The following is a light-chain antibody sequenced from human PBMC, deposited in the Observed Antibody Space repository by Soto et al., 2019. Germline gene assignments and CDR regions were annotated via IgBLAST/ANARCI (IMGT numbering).Light chain of an antibody. Sequence: DIQMTQSTSTLSASVGDRVTITCRASQSISSWLAWYQQKPGKAPKLLIYKASSLESGVPSRFSGSGSGKEFTLTISSLQPDDFANYYCQQYNSYRTFGQGTKVEIK. CDR2: KAS. J-gene: IGKJ1*01. CDR1: QSISSW. V-gene: IGKV1-5*03. CDR3: QQYNSYRT.